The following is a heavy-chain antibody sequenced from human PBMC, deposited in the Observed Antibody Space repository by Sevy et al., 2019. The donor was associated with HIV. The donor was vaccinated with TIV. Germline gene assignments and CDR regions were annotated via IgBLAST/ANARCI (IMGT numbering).Heavy chain of an antibody. CDR1: GFTFSSYW. V-gene: IGHV3-7*01. D-gene: IGHD6-19*01. CDR3: ARRYSSGWYYFDY. J-gene: IGHJ4*02. CDR2: IKQDGSEK. Sequence: GGSLRLSCAASGFTFSSYWMSWVRQAPGKGLEWVANIKQDGSEKYYVDSVKGRFTISRDNAKNSLYLQMNGLRAEDTAVYYCARRYSSGWYYFDYWGQGTLVTVSS.